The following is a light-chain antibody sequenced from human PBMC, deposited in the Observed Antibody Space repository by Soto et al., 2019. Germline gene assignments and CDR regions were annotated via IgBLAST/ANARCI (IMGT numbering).Light chain of an antibody. Sequence: EIVLTQSPGTLSLSPGERATLSCRAGQSVSSSYLAWYQQKPGQAPRLLIYGASSRATGIPGRFSGSGSGTDFTLTISRLEPEDFAVYYRQQYGSSPYTFGQGTKLEIK. J-gene: IGKJ2*01. CDR2: GAS. V-gene: IGKV3-20*01. CDR1: QSVSSSY. CDR3: QQYGSSPYT.